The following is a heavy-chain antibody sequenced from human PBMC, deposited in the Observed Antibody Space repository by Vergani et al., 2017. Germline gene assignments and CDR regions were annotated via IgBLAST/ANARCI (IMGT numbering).Heavy chain of an antibody. D-gene: IGHD2-2*01. CDR3: ARVEVVPAAIRY. CDR1: GFTVSSNY. Sequence: EVQLVESGGGLVQPGGSLRLSCAASGFTVSSNYMSWVRQAPGKGLEWVSVIYSGGSTYYADSVKGRFTISRDNSKNTLYLQMNSLRAEDTAVYYCARVEVVPAAIRYRGQGTLVTVSS. V-gene: IGHV3-66*01. J-gene: IGHJ4*02. CDR2: IYSGGST.